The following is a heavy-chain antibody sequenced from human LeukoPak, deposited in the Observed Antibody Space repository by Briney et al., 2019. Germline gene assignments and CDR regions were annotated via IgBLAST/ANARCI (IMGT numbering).Heavy chain of an antibody. Sequence: GGSLRLSCAASGFTVSSNYMSWVRQAPGKGLEWVSVIYSGGSTYYADCVKGRFTISRDNSKNTLYLQMKSLRAEGTAVYYCARSNPEYSYGQAYYGMDVWGQGTTVTVSS. CDR2: IYSGGST. V-gene: IGHV3-53*01. J-gene: IGHJ6*02. CDR1: GFTVSSNY. CDR3: ARSNPEYSYGQAYYGMDV. D-gene: IGHD5-18*01.